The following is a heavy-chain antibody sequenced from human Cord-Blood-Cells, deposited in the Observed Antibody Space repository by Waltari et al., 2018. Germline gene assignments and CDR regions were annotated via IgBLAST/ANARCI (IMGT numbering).Heavy chain of an antibody. CDR1: GGSFRGYY. D-gene: IGHD6-13*01. V-gene: IGHV4-34*01. J-gene: IGHJ5*02. CDR3: AGSGYSSSWYDT. CDR2: INHSGST. Sequence: SLTCAVYGGSFRGYYWSWIRQPPGKGLEWIGEINHSGSTNYNPSLKSRVTISVDTSKNQFSLKLSSVTAADTAVYYCAGSGYSSSWYDTWGQGTLVTVSS.